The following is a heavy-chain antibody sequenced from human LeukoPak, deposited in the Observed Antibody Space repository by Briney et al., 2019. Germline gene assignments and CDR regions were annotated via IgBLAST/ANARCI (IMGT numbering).Heavy chain of an antibody. CDR2: IYYSGST. CDR1: GGSISSYY. V-gene: IGHV4-59*01. CDR3: ARVDSSGWYYFDY. D-gene: IGHD6-19*01. J-gene: IGHJ4*02. Sequence: SETLSLTCTVSGGSISSYYWSWIRQPPGKGLEWIGYIYYSGSTNYNPSLKSRVTISVDTPKSQFSLKLSSVTAADTAVYYCARVDSSGWYYFDYWGQGTLVTVSS.